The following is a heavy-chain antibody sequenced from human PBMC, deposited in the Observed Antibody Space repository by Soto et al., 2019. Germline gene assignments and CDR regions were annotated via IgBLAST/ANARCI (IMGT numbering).Heavy chain of an antibody. CDR2: IYPGDSDL. V-gene: IGHV5-51*01. Sequence: GESLKISCKGSGYSFTSYWIGWVRQMPGKGLEWMGRIYPGDSDLRYSPSFQGQVTISADKSFSIAYVQWSSLKASDTAVYFCARVDVRGQGMDVWGQGTTVTVSS. CDR1: GYSFTSYW. J-gene: IGHJ6*02. D-gene: IGHD3-16*01. CDR3: ARVDVRGQGMDV.